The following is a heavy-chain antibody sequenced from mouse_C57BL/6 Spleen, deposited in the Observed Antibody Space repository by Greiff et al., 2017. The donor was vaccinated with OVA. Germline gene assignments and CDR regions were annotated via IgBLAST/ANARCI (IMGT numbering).Heavy chain of an antibody. D-gene: IGHD1-1*01. CDR3: AVITTVVADD. V-gene: IGHV1-69*01. Sequence: VHVKQPGAELVMPGASVKLSCQASGYTFPSYWMHWVKQRPGQGLEWIGEIDPSDSYTNYHQKFKGKSTLTVDKSSSTAYMQLSSLTSEDSAVYYCAVITTVVADDWGQGTTLTVSS. CDR2: IDPSDSYT. J-gene: IGHJ2*01. CDR1: GYTFPSYW.